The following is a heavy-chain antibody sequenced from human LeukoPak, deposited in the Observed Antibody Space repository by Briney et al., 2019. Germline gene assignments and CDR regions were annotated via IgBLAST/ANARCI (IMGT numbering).Heavy chain of an antibody. D-gene: IGHD3-10*01. V-gene: IGHV2-5*02. CDR1: GFSLSPSGVG. Sequence: SGPTLTKPTQTLTLTCTFSGFSLSPSGVGVGWIRQPPGKALEWLALIFWDGDKRYSPSLKSKLTITKDTYKNQVVHAMTNMDPVDTATYYCAHSGYGSGSSYFDYWGQGTLVTVSS. J-gene: IGHJ4*02. CDR3: AHSGYGSGSSYFDY. CDR2: IFWDGDK.